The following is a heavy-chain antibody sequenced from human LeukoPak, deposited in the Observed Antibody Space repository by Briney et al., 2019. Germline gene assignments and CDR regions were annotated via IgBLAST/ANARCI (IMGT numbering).Heavy chain of an antibody. CDR2: ISYDGSNK. J-gene: IGHJ4*02. D-gene: IGHD6-19*01. Sequence: GRSLRLSCAASGFTFSSYAMHWVRQAPGKGLEWVAVISYDGSNKYYADSVKGRFTISRDNSKNTLYLQMNSLRAEDTAVYYCARDVGGGIAVAGTLDYWGQGTLVTVSS. CDR3: ARDVGGGIAVAGTLDY. CDR1: GFTFSSYA. V-gene: IGHV3-30-3*01.